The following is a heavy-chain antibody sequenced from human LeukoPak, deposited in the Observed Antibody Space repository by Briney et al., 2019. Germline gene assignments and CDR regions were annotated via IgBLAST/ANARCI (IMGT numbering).Heavy chain of an antibody. CDR1: GYTFTGYY. V-gene: IGHV1-2*02. D-gene: IGHD3-22*01. Sequence: ASVKVSCKASGYTFTGYYMNWVRQAPGQGLEWMGWINPNSGRTNYAQNFQGRVTMTRDTSISMAYMELSSLRPEDTAVYYCARGRGYYDSSDRYSYYFDHWGQGTLVTVSS. J-gene: IGHJ4*02. CDR2: INPNSGRT. CDR3: ARGRGYYDSSDRYSYYFDH.